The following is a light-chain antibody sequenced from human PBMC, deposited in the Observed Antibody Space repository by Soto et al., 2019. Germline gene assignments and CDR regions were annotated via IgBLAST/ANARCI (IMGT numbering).Light chain of an antibody. J-gene: IGLJ1*01. CDR1: SSDVGGYNY. CDR2: EVS. V-gene: IGLV2-14*01. CDR3: SSYTSSRFYV. Sequence: QSALTQPASVSGSPGQSITISCTGTSSDVGGYNYVSWYQQHPGKAPKLMIYEVSNRPSGVSNRFSGSKSGNTASLTISGLQAEDEADYFCSSYTSSRFYVFGTGTKLTVL.